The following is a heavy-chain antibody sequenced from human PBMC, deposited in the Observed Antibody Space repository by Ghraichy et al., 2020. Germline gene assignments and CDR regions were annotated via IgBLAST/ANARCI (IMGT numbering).Heavy chain of an antibody. CDR1: GGSISSSSYY. V-gene: IGHV4-39*07. J-gene: IGHJ5*02. CDR2: IYYSGST. D-gene: IGHD1-1*01. Sequence: TLSLTCFVSGGSISSSSYYWGWIRQPPGKGLEWIGSIYYSGSTYYNPSLRSRVTMSLDTSKNQFSLNLISLTAADTAVYFCARSNRQYDSWFDPWGQGTLVTASS. CDR3: ARSNRQYDSWFDP.